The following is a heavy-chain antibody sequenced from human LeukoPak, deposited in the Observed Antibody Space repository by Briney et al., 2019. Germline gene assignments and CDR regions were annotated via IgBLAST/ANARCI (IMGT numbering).Heavy chain of an antibody. J-gene: IGHJ3*01. CDR1: EFTVSSNS. V-gene: IGHV3-53*01. CDR3: AGGHSSGSYFNAYHL. Sequence: GGSLRLSCAASEFTVSSNSMSWVRQAPGKGLEWVSGVYSGGSTFYAGSVKGRFIISRDSSKNTLYLQMNTLRAEDTAVYYCAGGHSSGSYFNAYHLWGQGTMVTVSS. CDR2: VYSGGST. D-gene: IGHD3-22*01.